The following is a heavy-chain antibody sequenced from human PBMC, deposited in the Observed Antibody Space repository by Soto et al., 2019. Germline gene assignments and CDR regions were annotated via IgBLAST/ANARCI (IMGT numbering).Heavy chain of an antibody. Sequence: SGGSLRLSCAASGFTVSSNYMSWVRQAPGKGLEWVSVIYSGGSTYYADSVKGRFTISRDNSKNTLYLQMNSLRAEDTAVYYCARVRDSGYDWYFDYWGQGTLVTVSS. J-gene: IGHJ4*02. CDR1: GFTVSSNY. V-gene: IGHV3-66*01. CDR2: IYSGGST. CDR3: ARVRDSGYDWYFDY. D-gene: IGHD5-12*01.